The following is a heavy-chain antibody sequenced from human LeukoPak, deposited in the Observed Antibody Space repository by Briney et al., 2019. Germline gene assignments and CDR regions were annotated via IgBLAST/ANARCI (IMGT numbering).Heavy chain of an antibody. Sequence: SVKVSCKASGYTFTSYGISWVRQAPGQGLEWMGRIIPIFGTANYAQKFQGRVTITTDESTSTAYMELSSLRSEDTAAYYCARDSPYGDSDYWGQGTLVTVSS. D-gene: IGHD4-17*01. CDR3: ARDSPYGDSDY. CDR1: GYTFTSYG. CDR2: IIPIFGTA. V-gene: IGHV1-69*05. J-gene: IGHJ4*02.